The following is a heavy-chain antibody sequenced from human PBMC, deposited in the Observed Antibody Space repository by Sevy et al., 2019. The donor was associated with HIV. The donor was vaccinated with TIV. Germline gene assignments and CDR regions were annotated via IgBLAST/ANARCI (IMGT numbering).Heavy chain of an antibody. CDR3: ARDMGSSWAGSYYYYYGMDV. CDR1: GFTFSSYS. D-gene: IGHD6-13*01. J-gene: IGHJ6*02. V-gene: IGHV3-21*01. CDR2: ISSSSSYI. Sequence: GGSLRLSCAASGFTFSSYSMNWVRQAPGKGLEWVSSISSSSSYIYYADSVKGRFTISRDNAKNSLYLQMNSLRAEDTAVHYCARDMGSSWAGSYYYYYGMDVWGQGTTVTVSS.